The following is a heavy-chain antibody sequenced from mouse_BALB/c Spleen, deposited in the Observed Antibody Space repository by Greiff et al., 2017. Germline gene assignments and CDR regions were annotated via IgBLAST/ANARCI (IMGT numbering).Heavy chain of an antibody. CDR1: GFTFSSYG. D-gene: IGHD2-1*01. J-gene: IGHJ3*01. V-gene: IGHV5-6-3*01. CDR2: INSNGGST. Sequence: DVQLQESGGGLVQPGGSLKLSCAASGFTFSSYGMSWVRQTPDKRLELVATINSNGGSTYYPDSVKGRFTISRDNAKNTLYLQMSSLKSEDTAMYYCARADGNIAYWGQGTLVTVSA. CDR3: ARADGNIAY.